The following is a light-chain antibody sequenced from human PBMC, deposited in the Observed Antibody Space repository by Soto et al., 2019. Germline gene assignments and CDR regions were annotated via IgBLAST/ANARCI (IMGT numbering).Light chain of an antibody. V-gene: IGKV1-5*03. CDR1: QSISSW. J-gene: IGKJ1*01. Sequence: DIQMTQSPSTLSASVGDRVTITCRASQSISSWLAWYQQKPGKAPKLLIYKASSLESGVPSRFSGSGSGTEFTLTINILEPDDFAVYYCHQYGNSPQTFGQGTKVDIK. CDR2: KAS. CDR3: HQYGNSPQT.